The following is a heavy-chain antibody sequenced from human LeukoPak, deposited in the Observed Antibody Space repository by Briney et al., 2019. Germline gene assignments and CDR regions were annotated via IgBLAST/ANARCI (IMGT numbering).Heavy chain of an antibody. CDR3: ARDRYYYDRSGFSEYFQH. Sequence: PGGSLRLSCAASGFTFSRYGMSWVRQPPGKGLEWIGSIYYSGSTYYNPSLKSRVTISVDTSKNQFSLKLSSVTAADTAVYYCARDRYYYDRSGFSEYFQHWGQGTLVTVSS. V-gene: IGHV4-39*07. CDR2: IYYSGST. J-gene: IGHJ1*01. D-gene: IGHD3-22*01. CDR1: GFTFSRYG.